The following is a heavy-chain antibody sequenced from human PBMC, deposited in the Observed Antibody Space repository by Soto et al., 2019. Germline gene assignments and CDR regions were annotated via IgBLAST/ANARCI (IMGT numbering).Heavy chain of an antibody. CDR2: SYYSGST. V-gene: IGHV4-59*01. J-gene: IGHJ4*02. Sequence: QVHLQESGPGLVKPSETLSLTCTVSGASIRSYYWSWIRQPPGKGLEWIGFSYYSGSTNYNPPLNTRVTISVSTSKTQFSLKLTSVTAADTAVYYCARDQNGSPHFDYWGQGILVTVSS. CDR1: GASIRSYY. D-gene: IGHD1-26*01. CDR3: ARDQNGSPHFDY.